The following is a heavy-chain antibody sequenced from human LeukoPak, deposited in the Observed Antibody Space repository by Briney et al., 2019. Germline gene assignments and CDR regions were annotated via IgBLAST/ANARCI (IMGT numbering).Heavy chain of an antibody. CDR1: GGTFSSYA. J-gene: IGHJ6*03. D-gene: IGHD4-23*01. Sequence: GASVKVSCKASGGTFSSYAISWVRQAPGQGLEWMGGIIPIFGTANYAQKFQGRVTITTDESTSTAYMELSSLRSEDTAVYYCGGSGNSDYYYYMDVWGKGTTVTVSS. CDR3: GGSGNSDYYYYMDV. V-gene: IGHV1-69*05. CDR2: IIPIFGTA.